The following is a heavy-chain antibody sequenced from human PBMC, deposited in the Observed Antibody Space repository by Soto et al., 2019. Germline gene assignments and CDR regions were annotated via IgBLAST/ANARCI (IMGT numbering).Heavy chain of an antibody. V-gene: IGHV1-18*01. J-gene: IGHJ4*02. CDR1: GYTFTSYG. D-gene: IGHD2-15*01. CDR2: ISAYNGNT. Sequence: QVQLVQSGAEVKKPGASVKVSCKASGYTFTSYGISWVRQAPGQGLEWMGWISAYNGNTNYAQKLQGRVTMTTDTSTRTAYMELRSLRSDDTAVYYCARFLPEPVVAATTPDCWGQGTLVTVSS. CDR3: ARFLPEPVVAATTPDC.